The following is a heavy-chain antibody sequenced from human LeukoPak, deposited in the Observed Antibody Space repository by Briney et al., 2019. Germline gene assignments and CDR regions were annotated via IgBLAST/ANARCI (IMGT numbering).Heavy chain of an antibody. J-gene: IGHJ4*02. V-gene: IGHV4-34*01. CDR3: ARGRYCSGGICYNPYYFDY. CDR2: INHSGST. D-gene: IGHD2-15*01. Sequence: PSETLSLTCAVYGGSFSGYYWSWIRQPPGKGLEWIGEINHSGSTNYNPSLKSRVTISVDTSKNQFSLKLSSVTAADTAVYYCARGRYCSGGICYNPYYFDYWGQRTLVTVS. CDR1: GGSFSGYY.